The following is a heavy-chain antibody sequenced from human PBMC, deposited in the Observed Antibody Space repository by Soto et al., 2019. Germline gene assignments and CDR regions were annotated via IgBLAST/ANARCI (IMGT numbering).Heavy chain of an antibody. CDR1: GFVFSHFA. CDR3: AKDLDGRFGELFIDK. J-gene: IGHJ4*02. Sequence: EVQLLESGGGLVQPAGSLRLSCEASGFVFSHFALSWVRQAPGKGLEWVSGISGGSETTSYADSVKGRFTISRDNSKGTLFLQMNNLRAEDTATYFCAKDLDGRFGELFIDKCGQGTLVTVSS. CDR2: ISGGSETT. D-gene: IGHD3-10*01. V-gene: IGHV3-23*01.